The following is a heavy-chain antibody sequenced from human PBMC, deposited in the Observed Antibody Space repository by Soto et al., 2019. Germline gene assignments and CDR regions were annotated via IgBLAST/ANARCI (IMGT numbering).Heavy chain of an antibody. CDR2: ISYDGSNK. V-gene: IGHV3-30*18. CDR1: GFTFSSYG. J-gene: IGHJ4*02. Sequence: ESGGSVVQPGRSLRLSCAASGFTFSSYGMHWVRQAPGKGLEWVAVISYDGSNKYYADSVKGRFTISRDNSKNTLYLQMNSLRAEDTAVYYCAKDRVWATIAPHDYWGQGTLVTVSS. CDR3: AKDRVWATIAPHDY. D-gene: IGHD5-12*01.